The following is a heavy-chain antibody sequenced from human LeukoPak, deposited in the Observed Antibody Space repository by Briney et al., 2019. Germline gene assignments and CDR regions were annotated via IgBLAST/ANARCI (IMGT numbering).Heavy chain of an antibody. CDR1: GFSFTTYW. Sequence: GGSLRLSCAPSGFSFTTYWMSWVRQAPGEGLEWVANINQDGTEKNYVDSVKGRITISRDDAKNSLYLQMNSLRAEDMAVYYCARDGYCSGGSCYAKNIPLIALMPTNAFDIWGQGTMVTVSS. CDR3: ARDGYCSGGSCYAKNIPLIALMPTNAFDI. CDR2: INQDGTEK. J-gene: IGHJ3*02. D-gene: IGHD2-15*01. V-gene: IGHV3-7*01.